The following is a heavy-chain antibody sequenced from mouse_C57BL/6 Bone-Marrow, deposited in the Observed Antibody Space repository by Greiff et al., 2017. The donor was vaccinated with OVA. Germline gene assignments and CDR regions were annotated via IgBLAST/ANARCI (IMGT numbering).Heavy chain of an antibody. J-gene: IGHJ1*03. Sequence: VLLVESGAELARPGASVKLSCKASGYTFTSYGISWVKQSTGQGLEWIGEIYPRSGNTYYNEKFKGKATLTADKSSSTAYMELRSLTSEDSAVYFWERTSLRRYCYWYFDVWGTGTTVNVYS. CDR3: ERTSLRRYCYWYFDV. CDR2: IYPRSGNT. V-gene: IGHV1-81*01. CDR1: GYTFTSYG.